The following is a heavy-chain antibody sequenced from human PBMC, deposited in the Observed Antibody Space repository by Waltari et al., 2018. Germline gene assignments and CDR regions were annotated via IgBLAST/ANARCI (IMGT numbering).Heavy chain of an antibody. Sequence: EVQLLESGGGLGQPGGSLTLSCNASGFIFKKSAMSWFRQVPGKGLQRFSTITASATDTFYEESVKGRLFISRIDSKSTVFLQMSCLRADDTATYYCAKSSGEVTAITSDFWGRGTLVTVSS. J-gene: IGHJ4*02. CDR3: AKSSGEVTAITSDF. CDR1: GFIFKKSA. CDR2: ITASATDT. V-gene: IGHV3-23*01. D-gene: IGHD2-21*02.